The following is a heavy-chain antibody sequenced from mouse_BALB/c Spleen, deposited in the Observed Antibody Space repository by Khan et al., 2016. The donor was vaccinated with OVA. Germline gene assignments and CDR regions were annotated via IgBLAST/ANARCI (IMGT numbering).Heavy chain of an antibody. CDR1: GFSLTTYG. V-gene: IGHV2-9*02. CDR3: ARAYYYGAWFAY. CDR2: IWAGGST. J-gene: IGHJ3*01. D-gene: IGHD1-1*01. Sequence: QVQLKESGPGLVAPSQSLSITCTVSGFSLTTYGVHWVRQPPGKGLEWLGVIWAGGSTNYNPALMSRLSISKDNSKSQASLKMNSLQTDDTAVYYCARAYYYGAWFAYWGQGTLVTVSA.